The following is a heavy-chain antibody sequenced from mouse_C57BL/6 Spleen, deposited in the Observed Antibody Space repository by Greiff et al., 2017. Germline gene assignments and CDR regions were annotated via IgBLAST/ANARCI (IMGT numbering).Heavy chain of an antibody. V-gene: IGHV1-22*01. CDR1: GYTFTDYN. D-gene: IGHD1-1*01. CDR2: INPNNGGT. Sequence: EVQLQQSGPELVKPGASVKMSCKASGYTFTDYNMHWVKQTPGKSLEWIGYINPNNGGTSYNQKFKGKATLTINKSSSTAYMELRSLTSEDSAVYYCARSGYYDGSSDKYFDVWGTGTTVTVSS. CDR3: ARSGYYDGSSDKYFDV. J-gene: IGHJ1*03.